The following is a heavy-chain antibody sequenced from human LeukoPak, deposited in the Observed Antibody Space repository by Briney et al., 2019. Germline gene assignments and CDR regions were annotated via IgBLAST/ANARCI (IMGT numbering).Heavy chain of an antibody. CDR3: ARRSYYYDGSGYPDYWFDP. V-gene: IGHV1-46*01. CDR1: GYTFTSYY. Sequence: ASVKVSCKASGYTFTSYYMHWVRQAPGQGLEWMGIINPSSGSTSYAQKFQGRVTMTRDTSTSTVYMELSSLRSEDTAVYYCARRSYYYDGSGYPDYWFDPWGQGTLVTVSS. CDR2: INPSSGST. D-gene: IGHD3-22*01. J-gene: IGHJ5*02.